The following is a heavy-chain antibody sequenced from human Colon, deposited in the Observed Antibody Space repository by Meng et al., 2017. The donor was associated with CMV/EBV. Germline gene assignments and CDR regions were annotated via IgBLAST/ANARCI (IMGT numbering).Heavy chain of an antibody. D-gene: IGHD1-26*01. V-gene: IGHV1-2*02. CDR1: GYTFTGYY. Sequence: ASVKVSCKASGYTFTGYYMHWVRQAPGQGLEWMGWINPNSGGTNYAQKFQGRVTMTRDTSISIAYMELSRLRSDDTAVYYCARAARSGSHAVFYSLDLWGQGTTVTVSS. J-gene: IGHJ6*02. CDR3: ARAARSGSHAVFYSLDL. CDR2: INPNSGGT.